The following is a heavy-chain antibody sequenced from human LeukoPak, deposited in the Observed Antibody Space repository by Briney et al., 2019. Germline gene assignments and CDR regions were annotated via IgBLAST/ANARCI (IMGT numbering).Heavy chain of an antibody. D-gene: IGHD1-1*01. CDR2: IYSCGST. Sequence: GGSLRLSCAASGFTFSSYAMSWVRQAPGKGLEWVSVIYSCGSTYYADSVKSRFTISRDNSKNTLYLQMNSLRAEDTAVYYCARDRPRVWPGGPIGNDYWGQGTLVTVSS. CDR3: ARDRPRVWPGGPIGNDY. J-gene: IGHJ4*02. CDR1: GFTFSSYA. V-gene: IGHV3-66*01.